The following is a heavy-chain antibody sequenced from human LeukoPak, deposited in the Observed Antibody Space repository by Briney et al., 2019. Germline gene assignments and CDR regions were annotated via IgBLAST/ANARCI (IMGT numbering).Heavy chain of an antibody. D-gene: IGHD1-26*01. CDR2: IYYSGST. CDR1: GGSISSYY. CDR3: ARVVVGATGFDY. Sequence: KPSETLSLTCTVSGGSISSYYWSWIRQPPGKGLEWIGYIYYSGSTNYNPSLKSRVTISVDTSKNQFSLKLSSVTAADTAVYYCARVVVGATGFDYWGQGTLVTVSS. V-gene: IGHV4-59*01. J-gene: IGHJ4*02.